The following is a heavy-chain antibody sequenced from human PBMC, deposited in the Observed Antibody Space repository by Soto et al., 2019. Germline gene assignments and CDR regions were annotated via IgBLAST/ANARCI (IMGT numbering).Heavy chain of an antibody. D-gene: IGHD4-17*01. J-gene: IGHJ3*02. V-gene: IGHV3-7*01. Sequence: GGSLRLSCAASGFTFSSYWMSWVRQAPGKGLEWVANIKQDGSEKYYVDSVKGRLTISRDNAKNSLYLQMNSLRAEDTAVYYCARDSNGDYGLGAFDIWGQGTMVTVSS. CDR3: ARDSNGDYGLGAFDI. CDR1: GFTFSSYW. CDR2: IKQDGSEK.